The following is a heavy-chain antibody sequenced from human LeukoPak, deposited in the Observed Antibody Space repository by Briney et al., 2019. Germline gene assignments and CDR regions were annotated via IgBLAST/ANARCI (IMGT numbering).Heavy chain of an antibody. V-gene: IGHV3-23*01. J-gene: IGHJ4*02. CDR2: FSGSGGST. CDR3: AKHQESPRSSSPCY. CDR1: GFTFSSFA. Sequence: GGSLRLSCAASGFTFSSFAMSWVRQAPGKGLEWVSTFSGSGGSTYYADSVKGRITISRDDSKNTLYLQMNSLRVEDTAVYYCAKHQESPRSSSPCYWGQGTLVTVSS. D-gene: IGHD2-2*01.